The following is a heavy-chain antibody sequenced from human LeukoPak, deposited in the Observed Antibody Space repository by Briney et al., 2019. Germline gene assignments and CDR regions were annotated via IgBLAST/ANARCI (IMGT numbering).Heavy chain of an antibody. CDR2: ISSSGSTI. V-gene: IGHV3-48*03. CDR1: GFTFSSYE. CDR3: ARVYSSSWYYAFDI. J-gene: IGHJ3*02. Sequence: PGGSLRLSCAASGFTFSSYEMNWVRQAPGKGLEWVSYISSSGSTIYYADSVKGRFTISRDNAKNSLYLQMNSLRAEDTAVYYCARVYSSSWYYAFDIWGQGTMVTVSS. D-gene: IGHD6-13*01.